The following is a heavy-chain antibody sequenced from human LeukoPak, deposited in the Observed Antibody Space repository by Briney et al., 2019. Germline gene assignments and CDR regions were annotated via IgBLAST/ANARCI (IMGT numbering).Heavy chain of an antibody. D-gene: IGHD3-22*01. Sequence: GASVKVSCKASGHTFTNYGITWVRQAPGQGLEWMGWISAYNGNTNYAQKFQGRVTMTTDTSTSTAYMELRRLRSDDTAVYYCARGSTARYYYDSSGYYRGAVDYWGQGTLVTISS. CDR1: GHTFTNYG. J-gene: IGHJ4*02. CDR3: ARGSTARYYYDSSGYYRGAVDY. CDR2: ISAYNGNT. V-gene: IGHV1-18*01.